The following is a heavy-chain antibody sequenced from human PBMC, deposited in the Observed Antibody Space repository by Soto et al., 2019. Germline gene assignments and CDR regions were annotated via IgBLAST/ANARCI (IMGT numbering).Heavy chain of an antibody. CDR2: INSKNGET. Sequence: QVHLVQSRAEVKKPGASVKVSCKASGYTFINYNMAWARQAPGQGLEWMGWINSKNGETFYAQKFQGRLTLTTDTSTTTAYMEMNNLRSDDTALYYCARFGTTVRGYLITFEAFDIWGQGTVVTVSS. J-gene: IGHJ3*02. CDR1: GYTFINYN. V-gene: IGHV1-18*04. D-gene: IGHD3-10*01. CDR3: ARFGTTVRGYLITFEAFDI.